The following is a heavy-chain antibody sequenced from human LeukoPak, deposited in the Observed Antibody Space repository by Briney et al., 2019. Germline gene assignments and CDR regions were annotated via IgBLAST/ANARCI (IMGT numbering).Heavy chain of an antibody. D-gene: IGHD3-10*01. V-gene: IGHV1-18*01. CDR3: ARDLMAIRATWFDP. CDR2: ISAYNGNT. Sequence: ASVKVSCMASGYTFTTYGLSWVRQAPGQELAWMGWISAYNGNTNSAQNFQGRVTMTTDTSTSTAYTELRSLRCDDTALYYCARDLMAIRATWFDPWGEGTLVTVSP. J-gene: IGHJ5*02. CDR1: GYTFTTYG.